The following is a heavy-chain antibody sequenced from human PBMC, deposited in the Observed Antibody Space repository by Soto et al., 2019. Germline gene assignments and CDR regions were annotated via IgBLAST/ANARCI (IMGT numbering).Heavy chain of an antibody. V-gene: IGHV3-33*01. CDR1: GFTFSSYG. J-gene: IGHJ4*02. CDR3: ARSGSYGYGPFDY. Sequence: QVQLVESGGGVVQPGRSLRLSCAASGFTFSSYGMHWVRQAPGKGLEWVAVIWYDGSNKYYADSVKGRFTISRDNSKNTLYLQMNSLRAEDTAVYYCARSGSYGYGPFDYWGQGTLVTVSS. D-gene: IGHD5-18*01. CDR2: IWYDGSNK.